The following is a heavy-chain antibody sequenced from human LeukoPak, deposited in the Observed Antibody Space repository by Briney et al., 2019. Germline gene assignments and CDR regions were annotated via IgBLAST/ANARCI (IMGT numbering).Heavy chain of an antibody. D-gene: IGHD6-13*01. CDR2: ISAYNGNT. V-gene: IGHV1-18*01. CDR1: GYTFTSYG. Sequence: ASVKVSCKVSGYTFTSYGISWVRQAPGQGLEWMGWISAYNGNTNYAQKLQGRVTMTTDTSTSTAYMELRSLRSDDTAVYYCASRVGSSWGGDAFDIWGQGTMVTVSS. J-gene: IGHJ3*02. CDR3: ASRVGSSWGGDAFDI.